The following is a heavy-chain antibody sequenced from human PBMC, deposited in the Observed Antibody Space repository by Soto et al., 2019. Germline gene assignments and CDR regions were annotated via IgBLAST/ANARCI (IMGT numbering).Heavy chain of an antibody. V-gene: IGHV3-30*18. CDR1: GFTFSSYG. CDR3: AKDNGYYVVPLYYFDY. D-gene: IGHD3-10*02. J-gene: IGHJ4*02. CDR2: ISYDGSNK. Sequence: QVQLVESGGGVVQPGRSLRLSCAASGFTFSSYGMHWVRQAPGKGLEWVAVISYDGSNKYYADSVKGRFTISRDNSKNTLYLQMNSLRAEDTAVYCCAKDNGYYVVPLYYFDYWGQGTLVTVSS.